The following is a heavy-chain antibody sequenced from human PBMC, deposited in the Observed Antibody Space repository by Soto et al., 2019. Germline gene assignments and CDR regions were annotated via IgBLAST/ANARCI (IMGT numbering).Heavy chain of an antibody. CDR1: GGTLTSYA. J-gene: IGHJ4*02. Sequence: QVQLVQSGAEVKKPGSSVKVSCKASGGTLTSYAMSWVRQAPGQGLEWMGGILPIFGTANYAQKFQGRVTITADESTSTAYMELSSLRSEDTAVYYCARNLVRGGSYSMGWNYFDYWGQGTLVTVSS. D-gene: IGHD1-26*01. CDR2: ILPIFGTA. V-gene: IGHV1-69*01. CDR3: ARNLVRGGSYSMGWNYFDY.